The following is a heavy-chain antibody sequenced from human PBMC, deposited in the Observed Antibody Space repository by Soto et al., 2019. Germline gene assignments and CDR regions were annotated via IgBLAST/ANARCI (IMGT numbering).Heavy chain of an antibody. CDR3: ARHGAATNESWLDP. V-gene: IGHV4-39*01. D-gene: IGHD6-13*01. Sequence: SETLSLTCTVFGGSISISAFKWAWIRQSPGKGLEWIGSVYYSGSTSYNPSLKSRVTISVDTSTNQFSLHLSSVTAADTAVYYCARHGAATNESWLDPWRRGTLITASS. J-gene: IGHJ5*02. CDR2: VYYSGST. CDR1: GGSISISAFK.